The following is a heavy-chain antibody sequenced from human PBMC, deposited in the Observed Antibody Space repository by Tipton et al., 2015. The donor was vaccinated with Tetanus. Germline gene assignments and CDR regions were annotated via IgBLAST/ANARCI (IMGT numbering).Heavy chain of an antibody. J-gene: IGHJ4*02. CDR3: AKSDRVTRTSWYFHD. CDR1: GGSVSRSSHY. Sequence: TLSLTCTVSGGSVSRSSHYWTWIRQPPGKGLEWTGSLDYSGNTYYNSSLMSRVTISVDTSKNQFSLRLNSVTAVDTAVYYCAKSDRVTRTSWYFHDWGQGTLVTVSS. CDR2: LDYSGNT. D-gene: IGHD2-2*01. V-gene: IGHV4-39*01.